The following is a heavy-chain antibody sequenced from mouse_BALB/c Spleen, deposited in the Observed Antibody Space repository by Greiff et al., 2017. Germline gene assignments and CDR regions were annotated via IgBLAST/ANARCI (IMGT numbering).Heavy chain of an antibody. CDR2: ISYDGSN. Sequence: EVKLVESGPGLVKPSQSLSLTCSVTGYSITSGYYWNWIRQFPGNKLEWMGYISYDGSNNYNPSLKNRISITRDTSKNQFFLKLNSVTTEDTATYYCARGDWDVIDYWGQGTTLTVSS. CDR3: ARGDWDVIDY. V-gene: IGHV3-6*02. CDR1: GYSITSGYY. D-gene: IGHD4-1*01. J-gene: IGHJ2*01.